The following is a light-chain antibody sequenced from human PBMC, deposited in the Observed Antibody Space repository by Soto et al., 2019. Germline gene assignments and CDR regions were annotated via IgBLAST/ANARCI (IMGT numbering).Light chain of an antibody. J-gene: IGKJ5*01. CDR2: AAS. Sequence: DIQMTQSPSSLSASVGDRVTITCRASQYIGTYLAWYQQKPGKAPELLIYAASTLQSGVPPRFSGSGSGTEFTLTISSLQPEDFASYYCQKLDNFPLTFGQGTRLEI. CDR3: QKLDNFPLT. CDR1: QYIGTY. V-gene: IGKV1-9*01.